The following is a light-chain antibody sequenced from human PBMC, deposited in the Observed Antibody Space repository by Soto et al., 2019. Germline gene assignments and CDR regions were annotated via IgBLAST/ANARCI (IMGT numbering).Light chain of an antibody. Sequence: QSALTQPPSASGTPGQSLTISCAGSSSNIGSHYVYWYQHLPGTAPKLLIFRDGQRPSGVPDRFFGSKSGTSASLAISGLRVEDEAHYYCAVWDASLTGWVFGGGTKVTV. V-gene: IGLV1-47*01. CDR2: RDG. J-gene: IGLJ3*02. CDR3: AVWDASLTGWV. CDR1: SSNIGSHY.